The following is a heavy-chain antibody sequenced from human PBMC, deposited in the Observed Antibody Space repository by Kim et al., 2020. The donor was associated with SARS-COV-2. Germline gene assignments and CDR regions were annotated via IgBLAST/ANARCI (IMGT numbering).Heavy chain of an antibody. CDR1: GFTFSSYS. V-gene: IGHV3-21*01. CDR2: ISSSSSYI. J-gene: IGHJ5*02. CDR3: ARDRRDGYITPRGP. D-gene: IGHD5-12*01. Sequence: GGSLRLSCAASGFTFSSYSMNWVRQAPGKGLEWVSSISSSSSYIYYADSVKGRFTISRDNAKNSLYLQMNSLRAEDTAVYYCARDRRDGYITPRGPWGQGTLVTVSS.